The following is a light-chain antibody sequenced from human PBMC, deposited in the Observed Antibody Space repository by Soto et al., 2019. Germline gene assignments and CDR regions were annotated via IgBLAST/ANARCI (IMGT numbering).Light chain of an antibody. CDR2: GES. CDR3: QQYGSSFT. V-gene: IGKV3-20*01. Sequence: EIVLTQSPGTLSLSPGVRATLSCRASESVSSSYLAWYQQKPGTAPGLLIYGESSRATGIPDRFSGSGSGTDFTLTISRLEPEDFAVYYCQQYGSSFTFGPGTKVDIK. CDR1: ESVSSSY. J-gene: IGKJ3*01.